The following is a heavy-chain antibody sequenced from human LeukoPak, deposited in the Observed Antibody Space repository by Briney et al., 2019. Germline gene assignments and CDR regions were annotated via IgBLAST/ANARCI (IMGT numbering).Heavy chain of an antibody. V-gene: IGHV4-59*12. D-gene: IGHD3-3*01. J-gene: IGHJ4*02. Sequence: SETLSLTCTVSGGSISSYYWNWIRQPPGKGLGWIGYIYYSGSTNYNPSLKSRVTISVDTSKNQFSLKLSSVTAADTAVYYCAREGMYYDFWSGYYFGYFDYWGQVTLVTVSS. CDR3: AREGMYYDFWSGYYFGYFDY. CDR1: GGSISSYY. CDR2: IYYSGST.